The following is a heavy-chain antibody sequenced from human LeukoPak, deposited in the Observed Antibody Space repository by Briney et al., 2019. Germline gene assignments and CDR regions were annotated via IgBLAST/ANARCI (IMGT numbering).Heavy chain of an antibody. CDR3: ARGRPGYCSSTSCRRYAFDI. Sequence: SETLSLTCAVYGGSFSGYYWSWIRQPPGKGLEWIGEINHSGSTNYNPSLKSRVTISVDTSKNQFSLKLSSVTAADTAVYYCARGRPGYCSSTSCRRYAFDIWGQGTMVTVSS. CDR2: INHSGST. J-gene: IGHJ3*02. CDR1: GGSFSGYY. V-gene: IGHV4-34*01. D-gene: IGHD2-2*03.